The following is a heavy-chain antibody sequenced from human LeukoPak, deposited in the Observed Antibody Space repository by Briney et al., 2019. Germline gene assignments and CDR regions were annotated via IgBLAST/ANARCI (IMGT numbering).Heavy chain of an antibody. D-gene: IGHD2-2*02. CDR3: ARYGIQGCNTNCYRSFYYYGMDV. CDR1: GYSFMDYW. V-gene: IGHV5-51*01. J-gene: IGHJ6*02. CDR2: IFPHDSNP. Sequence: GESLKISCKGSGYSFMDYWIGWVRQMPGKGPEWMGFIFPHDSNPIYSPSFQGQVTISVDKSLSTAYVQWSSLKASDTAIYYCARYGIQGCNTNCYRSFYYYGMDVWGQGTTVTVSS.